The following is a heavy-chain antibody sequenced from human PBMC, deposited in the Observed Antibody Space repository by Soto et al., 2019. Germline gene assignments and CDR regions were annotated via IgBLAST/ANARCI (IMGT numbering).Heavy chain of an antibody. V-gene: IGHV4-59*01. CDR3: ARTTYGDVAYYYYGMDV. J-gene: IGHJ6*02. CDR2: IYYSGST. CDR1: GGSISSYY. Sequence: KTSETLSLTCTVSGGSISSYYWSWIRQPPGKGLEWIGYIYYSGSTNYNPSLKSRVTISVDTSKNQFSLKLSSVTAADTAVYYCARTTYGDVAYYYYGMDVWGQGTTVTVSS. D-gene: IGHD4-17*01.